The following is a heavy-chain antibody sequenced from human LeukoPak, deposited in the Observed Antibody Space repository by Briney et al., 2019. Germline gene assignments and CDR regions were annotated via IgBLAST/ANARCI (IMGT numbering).Heavy chain of an antibody. Sequence: PGGSLRLSCAASGYTFSSYSMNWVRQAPGKGLEWSSSVDFTSRYIYNADSVKGRFTTSRDNAKNSLDLQMNSLKVEDTAVYYCATPAAGPGAEYSLYWGQGTLVIASS. D-gene: IGHD6-13*01. V-gene: IGHV3-21*01. J-gene: IGHJ1*01. CDR3: ATPAAGPGAEYSLY. CDR2: VDFTSRYI. CDR1: GYTFSSYS.